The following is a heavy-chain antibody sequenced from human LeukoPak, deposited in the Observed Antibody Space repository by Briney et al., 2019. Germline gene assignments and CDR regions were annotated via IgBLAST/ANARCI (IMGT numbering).Heavy chain of an antibody. J-gene: IGHJ6*04. CDR3: ARHPMTAANKFYYHYGMDV. CDR1: GGTFSSYA. Sequence: ASVKVSCKASGGTFSSYAISWVRQAPGQGLEWMGGIIPIFGTANYAQKFQGRVTITADKSTSTAYMELSSLRSEDTAVYYCARHPMTAANKFYYHYGMDVWGKGTTVTVSS. CDR2: IIPIFGTA. V-gene: IGHV1-69*06. D-gene: IGHD2-2*01.